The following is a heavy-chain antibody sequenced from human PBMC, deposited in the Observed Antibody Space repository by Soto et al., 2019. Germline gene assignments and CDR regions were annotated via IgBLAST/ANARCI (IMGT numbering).Heavy chain of an antibody. Sequence: SVKFSCKTSGGTFSTFGISGVRQAPGQGLEWMGGIIPFFGTAEYSQKFEDRITITADESTNTVYMDLRSLTSEDTAIYYCARTAPMDAGDKYYYDFWGQGALVTVSS. D-gene: IGHD3-16*01. J-gene: IGHJ4*02. CDR3: ARTAPMDAGDKYYYDF. V-gene: IGHV1-69*13. CDR1: GGTFSTFG. CDR2: IIPFFGTA.